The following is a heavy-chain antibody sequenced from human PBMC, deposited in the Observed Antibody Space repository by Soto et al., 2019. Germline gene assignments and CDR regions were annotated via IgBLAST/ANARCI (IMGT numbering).Heavy chain of an antibody. CDR2: IKQDESKK. D-gene: IGHD3-10*01. CDR1: GFTLGTYW. J-gene: IGHJ3*02. CDR3: ARDVSPGSSSLYLDAFDI. V-gene: IGHV3-7*05. Sequence: EVQLEESGGGLVQPGGSLRLSCAASGFTLGTYWMTWVRQAPGKGLEWVANIKQDESKKSYLDSVRGRFTISRDNARNSLYLQMNSVRVEDTGLYYCARDVSPGSSSLYLDAFDIWGQGTMVIVSS.